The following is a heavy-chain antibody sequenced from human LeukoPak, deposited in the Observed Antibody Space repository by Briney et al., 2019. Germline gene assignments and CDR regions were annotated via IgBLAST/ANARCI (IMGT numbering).Heavy chain of an antibody. J-gene: IGHJ5*02. CDR3: ARDFFDYGGNSGRFDP. CDR1: GYTFTGYY. CDR2: INPNSGGT. D-gene: IGHD4-23*01. V-gene: IGHV1-2*02. Sequence: ASVKVSCKASGYTFTGYYMHWVRQAPGQGLEWMGWINPNSGGTNYAQKFQGRVTMTRDTSISTAYMELSRLRSDDTAVYYCARDFFDYGGNSGRFDPWGQGTLVTVSS.